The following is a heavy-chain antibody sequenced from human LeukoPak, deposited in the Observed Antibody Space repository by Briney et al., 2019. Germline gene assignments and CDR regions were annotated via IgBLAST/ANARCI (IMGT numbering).Heavy chain of an antibody. D-gene: IGHD3-22*01. CDR2: IIPIFGTA. CDR1: GGTFISYA. V-gene: IGHV1-69*13. J-gene: IGHJ4*02. Sequence: SVKVSCKASGGTFISYAISWVRQAPGQGLEWMGGIIPIFGTANYAQKFQGRVTITADESTSTAYMELSSLRSEDTAVYYCASRYDSSGEFVDYWGQGTLVTVSS. CDR3: ASRYDSSGEFVDY.